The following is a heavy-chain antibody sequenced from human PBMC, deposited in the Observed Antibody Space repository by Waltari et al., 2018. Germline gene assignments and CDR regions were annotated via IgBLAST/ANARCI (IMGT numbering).Heavy chain of an antibody. CDR3: ATRDYDASGYTYY. Sequence: QVPLVQSGAEVTNPGASVKVSCKVSGGTRSKLPIHWVRQAPGKRLEWMGGFDLEDGEKVFTQKFQGRVTTTEDTSTDTAYMELHGLRSEDTAVYFCATRDYDASGYTYYWGQGTLVSVSS. CDR2: FDLEDGEK. V-gene: IGHV1-24*01. J-gene: IGHJ4*02. D-gene: IGHD3-22*01. CDR1: GGTRSKLP.